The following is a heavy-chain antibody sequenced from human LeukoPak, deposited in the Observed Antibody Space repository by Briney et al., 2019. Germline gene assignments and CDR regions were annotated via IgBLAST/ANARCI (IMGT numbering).Heavy chain of an antibody. D-gene: IGHD3-22*01. CDR3: ARVRYYDNPPDY. V-gene: IGHV1-8*03. CDR2: MNPNSGNT. CDR1: GYTFTSYD. Sequence: GASVKVSCKASGYTFTSYDINWVRQATGQGLEWMGWMNPNSGNTGYAQKFQGRVTITRNTSISTAYMELRSLRSDDTAVYYCARVRYYDNPPDYWGQGTLVTVSS. J-gene: IGHJ4*02.